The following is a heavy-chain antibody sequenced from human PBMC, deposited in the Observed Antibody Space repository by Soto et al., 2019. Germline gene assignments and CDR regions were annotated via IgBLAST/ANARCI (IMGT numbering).Heavy chain of an antibody. CDR2: IIPILGIA. CDR1: GGTFSSYT. V-gene: IGHV1-69*02. J-gene: IGHJ4*01. CDR3: ASSSLVAATPDY. Sequence: QVQLVQSGAEVKKPGSSVKVSCKASGGTFSSYTISWVRQAPGQGLEWMGRIIPILGIANYAQKFQGRVTITADKSTSTAYMELSSLRSEDTAVYYCASSSLVAATPDYWGHGTLVTVSS. D-gene: IGHD6-13*01.